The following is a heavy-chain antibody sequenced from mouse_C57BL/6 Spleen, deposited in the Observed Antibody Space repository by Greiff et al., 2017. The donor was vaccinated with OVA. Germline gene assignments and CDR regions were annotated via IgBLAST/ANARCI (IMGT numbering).Heavy chain of an antibody. Sequence: VQLKESGGGLVQPGGSLKLSCAASGFTFSDYGMAWVRQAPRKGPEWVAFISNLAYSIYYADTVTGRFTISRENAKNTLYLEMSSLRSEDTAMYYCARSELGRSYFDYWGQGTTLTVSS. CDR2: ISNLAYSI. CDR1: GFTFSDYG. CDR3: ARSELGRSYFDY. D-gene: IGHD4-1*01. V-gene: IGHV5-15*01. J-gene: IGHJ2*01.